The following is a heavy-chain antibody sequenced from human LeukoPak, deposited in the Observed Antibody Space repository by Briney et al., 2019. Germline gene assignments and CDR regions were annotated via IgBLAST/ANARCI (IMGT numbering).Heavy chain of an antibody. V-gene: IGHV3-72*01. Sequence: GGSLRLSCAVSGFTFSDHYMDWVRQAPGKGLEWVGRTRNRANSYTTEYAASVKGSFTISRDDSKNSLYLQMNSLKTEDTAVYYCARVFSDSGYHDYWGQGTLVTVSS. CDR2: TRNRANSYTT. CDR1: GFTFSDHY. D-gene: IGHD3-22*01. J-gene: IGHJ4*02. CDR3: ARVFSDSGYHDY.